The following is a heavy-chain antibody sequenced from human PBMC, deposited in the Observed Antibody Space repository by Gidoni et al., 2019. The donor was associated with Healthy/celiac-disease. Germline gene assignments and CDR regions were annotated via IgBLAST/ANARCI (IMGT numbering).Heavy chain of an antibody. J-gene: IGHJ6*02. Sequence: QVQLVESGGGVVQPGRSLRLSCAASGSTFSRYGMHWVRQAPGKGLEWVAVISYDGSNKYYADSVKGRFTISRDNSKNTLYLQMNSLRAEDTAVYYCAKEDTMVRGAGGYGMDVWGQGTTVTVSS. V-gene: IGHV3-30*18. CDR2: ISYDGSNK. D-gene: IGHD3-10*01. CDR1: GSTFSRYG. CDR3: AKEDTMVRGAGGYGMDV.